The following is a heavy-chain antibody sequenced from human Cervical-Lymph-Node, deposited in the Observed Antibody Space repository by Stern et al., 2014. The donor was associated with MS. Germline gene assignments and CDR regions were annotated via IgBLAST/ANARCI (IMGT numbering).Heavy chain of an antibody. CDR1: GFSLSTSGXR. D-gene: IGHD3-22*01. CDR2: XXXDDDK. CDR3: ARSPAYDSSGKGTGAFDI. V-gene: IGHV2-70*04. Sequence: QVTLRESGPAXXXXXQTLTLTCTXXGFSLSTSGXRVXXXRQXXXXXXXXXXXXXXDDDKFYSTFLKTRPHNPKDTSKKQVVLTMTNRDPVDTATYYCARSPAYDSSGKGTGAFDIWGQGTMVTVSS. J-gene: IGHJ3*02.